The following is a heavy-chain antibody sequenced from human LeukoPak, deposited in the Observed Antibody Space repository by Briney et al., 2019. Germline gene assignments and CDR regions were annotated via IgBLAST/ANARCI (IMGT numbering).Heavy chain of an antibody. V-gene: IGHV4-39*01. CDR2: IYYSGST. D-gene: IGHD3-3*01. Sequence: PSETLSLTCTVSGGSISSSSYYWGWIRQPPGKGLEWIGSIYYSGSTYYNPSLKSRVTISVDTSKNQFSLKLSSVTAADTAVYYCARGQVTIYTFDPWGQGTLVTVSS. CDR3: ARGQVTIYTFDP. J-gene: IGHJ5*02. CDR1: GGSISSSSYY.